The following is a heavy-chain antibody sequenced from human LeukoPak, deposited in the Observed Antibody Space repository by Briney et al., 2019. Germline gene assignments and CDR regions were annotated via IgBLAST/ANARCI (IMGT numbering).Heavy chain of an antibody. V-gene: IGHV3-23*01. CDR2: ISGSGSTT. CDR3: ARGPPYGSGKFGPFDY. Sequence: GGSLRLSCAASGFTFSSYAMNWVRQAPGEGLEWVSVISGSGSTTYYADSVKGRFTISRDNSKNTLSLQMNSLRAEDTAVYYCARGPPYGSGKFGPFDYWGQGTLVTVSS. CDR1: GFTFSSYA. D-gene: IGHD3-10*01. J-gene: IGHJ4*02.